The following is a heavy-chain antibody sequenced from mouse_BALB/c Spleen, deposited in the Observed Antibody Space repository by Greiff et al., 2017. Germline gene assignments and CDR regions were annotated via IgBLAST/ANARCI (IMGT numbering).Heavy chain of an antibody. D-gene: IGHD1-1*01. V-gene: IGHV5-6-5*01. Sequence: VQLVESGGGLVKPGGSLKLSCAASGFTFSSYAMSWVRQTPEKRLEWVASISSGGSTYYPDSVKGRFTISRDNARNILYLQMSSLRSEDTAMYYCARERNYGSSYKDYAMDYWGQGTSVTVSS. CDR1: GFTFSSYA. CDR2: ISSGGST. J-gene: IGHJ4*01. CDR3: ARERNYGSSYKDYAMDY.